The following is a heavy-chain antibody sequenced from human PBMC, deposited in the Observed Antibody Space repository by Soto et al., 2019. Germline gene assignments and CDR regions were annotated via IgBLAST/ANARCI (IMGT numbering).Heavy chain of an antibody. V-gene: IGHV3-72*01. J-gene: IGHJ4*02. CDR2: SRDKAQGYST. D-gene: IGHD3-22*01. Sequence: PGGSLRLSCTGSGFTFSDNYIDWVRQAPGKGLEWVGRSRDKAQGYSTIYAASVKGRFTTSRDESKSSVYLQMNSLKTEDTAIYYCVRTTYFSDSSVYTRLFDYWGQGTLVTVSS. CDR3: VRTTYFSDSSVYTRLFDY. CDR1: GFTFSDNY.